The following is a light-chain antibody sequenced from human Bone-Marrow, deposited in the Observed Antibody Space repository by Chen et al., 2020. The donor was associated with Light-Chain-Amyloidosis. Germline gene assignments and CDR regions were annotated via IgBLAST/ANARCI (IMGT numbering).Light chain of an antibody. CDR3: QSADSSGTYEVI. CDR2: RDT. Sequence: SYDLTNPPSVSVSPGQTARITCSGDDLPTKYAYWYQQKPGQAPVLGIHRDTERPAGISERFSGSSSGTTATLTISGVQAEDEADYHCQSADSSGTYEVIFGGGTKLTVL. CDR1: DLPTKY. V-gene: IGLV3-25*03. J-gene: IGLJ2*01.